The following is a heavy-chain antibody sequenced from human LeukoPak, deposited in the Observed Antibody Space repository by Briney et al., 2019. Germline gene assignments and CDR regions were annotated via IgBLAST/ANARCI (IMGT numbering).Heavy chain of an antibody. V-gene: IGHV3-23*01. D-gene: IGHD4-17*01. CDR1: GFTFSSYA. J-gene: IGHJ6*02. CDR3: PKEHYGDYVLPSMDV. CDR2: ISASSGST. Sequence: GGSLRLSCAASGFTFSSYAMNWVLQAPGKELESVSAISASSGSTYYDDSVKGRVTISRENSKNTLYLQMNSLRAEDTAVYYLPKEHYGDYVLPSMDVWGQGTTVTVSS.